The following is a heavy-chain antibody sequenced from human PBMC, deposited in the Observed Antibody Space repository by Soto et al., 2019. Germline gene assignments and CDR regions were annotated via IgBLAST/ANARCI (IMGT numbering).Heavy chain of an antibody. Sequence: ASVKVSCKASGYTFTRSFMHWVRQAPGQGLEWMGIINPSGGSTAYARKFQGRVTMTRDTSTSTFFLELSSLTSEDTAVYYCARRECSKIGCSRNWFDPWGQGTLVTVSS. CDR1: GYTFTRSF. CDR3: ARRECSKIGCSRNWFDP. CDR2: INPSGGST. D-gene: IGHD2-2*01. J-gene: IGHJ5*02. V-gene: IGHV1-46*01.